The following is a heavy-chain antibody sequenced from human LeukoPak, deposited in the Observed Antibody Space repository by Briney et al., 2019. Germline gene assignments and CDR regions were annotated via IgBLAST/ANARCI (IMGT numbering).Heavy chain of an antibody. CDR3: ARGYYGSGSYLRN. V-gene: IGHV4-34*01. CDR2: INHSGST. D-gene: IGHD3-10*01. CDR1: GGSFSGYY. Sequence: SETLSLTCAVYGGSFSGYYWSWIRQPPGKGLEWIGEINHSGSTNYNPTLKSRVTISVDTSKNQFSLKLSSVTAADTAVYYCARGYYGSGSYLRNWGQGTLVTVSS. J-gene: IGHJ4*02.